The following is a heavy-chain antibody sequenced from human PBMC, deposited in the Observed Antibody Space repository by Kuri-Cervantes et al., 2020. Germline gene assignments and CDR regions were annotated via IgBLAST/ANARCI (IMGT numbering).Heavy chain of an antibody. D-gene: IGHD3-22*01. CDR1: GGSISSGGYY. J-gene: IGHJ6*02. CDR3: ARESAWVTGYYYPYYYYGMDV. CDR2: IYYSGST. Sequence: SETLSLTCTVSGGSISSGGYYWSWIRQHPGKGLEWIGYIYYSGSTYYNPSLKSRVTISVDTSKNQFSLKLSSVTAADTAVYYCARESAWVTGYYYPYYYYGMDVWGQGTAVTVSS. V-gene: IGHV4-31*03.